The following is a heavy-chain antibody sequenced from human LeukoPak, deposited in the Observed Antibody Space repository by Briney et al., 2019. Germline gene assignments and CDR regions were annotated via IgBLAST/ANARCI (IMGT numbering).Heavy chain of an antibody. D-gene: IGHD3-22*01. CDR1: GFTFSSYW. Sequence: GRSLRLSCAASGFTFSSYWMSWVRQAPGKGLEWVANIKQDGSEKYYVDSVKGRFTISRDNAKNSLYLQMNSLRAEDTAVYYCVREAPDSSGYNYYFDYWGQGTLVTVSS. CDR3: VREAPDSSGYNYYFDY. V-gene: IGHV3-7*01. CDR2: IKQDGSEK. J-gene: IGHJ4*02.